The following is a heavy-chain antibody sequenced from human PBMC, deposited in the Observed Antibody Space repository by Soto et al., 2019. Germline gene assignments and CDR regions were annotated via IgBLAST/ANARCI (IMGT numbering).Heavy chain of an antibody. CDR2: ISWDGCST. V-gene: IGHV3-43*01. J-gene: IGHJ6*02. D-gene: IGHD6-6*01. Sequence: GGSLRLSCAASGFTFDDYTMHWVRQAPGKGLEWVSLISWDGCSTYYADSVKGRFTISRDNSKNSLYLQMNSLRTEDTTLYYCAKDIGLGDSNSFSYYYYGMDVWGQGTTVTVSS. CDR1: GFTFDDYT. CDR3: AKDIGLGDSNSFSYYYYGMDV.